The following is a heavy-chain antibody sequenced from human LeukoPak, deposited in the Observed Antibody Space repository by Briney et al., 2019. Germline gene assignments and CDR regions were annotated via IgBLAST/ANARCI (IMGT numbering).Heavy chain of an antibody. V-gene: IGHV3-23*01. CDR1: GFTFGSYV. D-gene: IGHD6-13*01. CDR3: VKGRIATPGYAAKFLY. Sequence: PGGSLRLSCAVSGFTFGSYVMSWVRQTPGKGLQWVSAIGGTGGGTIYADSVKGRFTISRDNSKNTVYLQMNSLRVEDAAVYYCVKGRIATPGYAAKFLYWGQGTRVIVSS. CDR2: IGGTGGGT. J-gene: IGHJ1*01.